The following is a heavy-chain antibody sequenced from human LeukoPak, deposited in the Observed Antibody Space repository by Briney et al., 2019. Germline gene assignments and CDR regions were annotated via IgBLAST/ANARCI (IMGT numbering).Heavy chain of an antibody. Sequence: SETLCLTCAVSGGSVTRNNHYWVWIRQPPGKGLEWIGSIYYSGATSYNPSLKSRVTIFVDTSENQFSLRLSSVTAADTAVYYCAHSGNSNHRYWYFDLWSRGTLVTVSS. CDR1: GGSVTRNNHY. J-gene: IGHJ2*01. V-gene: IGHV4-39*01. D-gene: IGHD1-26*01. CDR2: IYYSGAT. CDR3: AHSGNSNHRYWYFDL.